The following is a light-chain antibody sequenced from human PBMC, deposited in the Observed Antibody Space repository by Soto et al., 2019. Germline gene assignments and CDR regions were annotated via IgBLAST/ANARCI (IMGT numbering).Light chain of an antibody. CDR2: DVG. CDR3: SSYTTNSSLV. CDR1: SSDVGGYNY. Sequence: QSVLTQPASVSGSPGQSITISCTGTSSDVGGYNYVSWYQQHPVKAPKLMIYDVGNRPSGVSKRFSGSKSGNTASLTISGLQAADEADYYCSSYTTNSSLVFGGGTKLTVL. V-gene: IGLV2-14*01. J-gene: IGLJ2*01.